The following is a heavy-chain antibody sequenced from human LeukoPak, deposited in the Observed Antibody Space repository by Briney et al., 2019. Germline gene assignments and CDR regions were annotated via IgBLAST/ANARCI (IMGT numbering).Heavy chain of an antibody. CDR2: IYYSGST. V-gene: IGHV4-59*01. D-gene: IGHD7-27*01. CDR3: AREEGGPWGKYWYFDL. Sequence: SETLSLTCTVSGGSISSYYWGWIRQPPGKGLEWIGYIYYSGSTNYNPSLKSRVTISVDTSKNQFSLKLSSVTAADTAVYYCAREEGGPWGKYWYFDLWGRGTLVTVSS. CDR1: GGSISSYY. J-gene: IGHJ2*01.